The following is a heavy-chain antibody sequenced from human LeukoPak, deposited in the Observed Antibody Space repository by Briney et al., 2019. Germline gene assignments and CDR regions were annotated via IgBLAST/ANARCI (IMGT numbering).Heavy chain of an antibody. J-gene: IGHJ4*02. Sequence: GGSLRLSCAASGFTFSSYGMHWVRQAPGKGLGWVAVIWYDGSNKYYADSVKGRFTISRDNSKNTLYLQMNSLRAEDTAVYYCARGPHSVVVTATDYWGQGTLVTVSS. D-gene: IGHD2-21*02. V-gene: IGHV3-33*01. CDR1: GFTFSSYG. CDR2: IWYDGSNK. CDR3: ARGPHSVVVTATDY.